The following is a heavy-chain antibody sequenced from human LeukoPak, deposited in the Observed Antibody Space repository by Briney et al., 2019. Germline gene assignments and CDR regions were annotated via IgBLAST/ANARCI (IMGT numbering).Heavy chain of an antibody. CDR1: GLTFRRYI. J-gene: IGHJ4*02. V-gene: IGHV3-48*02. D-gene: IGHD3-10*01. CDR3: ARDRGSGGENDY. Sequence: GGSLSLCCAASGLTFRRYIMNWVRQAPGKGLEWVAYIGTGGSPIYYVDSVKGRFTISRDNAKNSLYLQMNSLRDEDTAVYYCARDRGSGGENDYWGQGTLVTVSS. CDR2: IGTGGSPI.